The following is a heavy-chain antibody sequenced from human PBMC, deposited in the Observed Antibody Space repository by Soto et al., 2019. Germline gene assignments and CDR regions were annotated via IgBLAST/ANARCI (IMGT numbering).Heavy chain of an antibody. CDR2: ISHSGNA. J-gene: IGHJ4*02. CDR3: AARYFWSSPWTDRRFDF. D-gene: IGHD3-3*01. CDR1: SDSINSSHR. V-gene: IGHV4-4*02. Sequence: SETLSLTCVLSSDSINSSHRWNWVRQPPEKGLEWIGQISHSGNASYNRSLTSRATISVDKSKSNFSLNLTSVTASETAVYYCAARYFWSSPWTDRRFDFWGQGTLVTVS.